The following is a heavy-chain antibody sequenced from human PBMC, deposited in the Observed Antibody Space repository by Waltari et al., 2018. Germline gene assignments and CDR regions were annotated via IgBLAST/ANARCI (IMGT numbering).Heavy chain of an antibody. J-gene: IGHJ4*02. D-gene: IGHD5-18*01. Sequence: QITLKESGPTLVKPTQTLTLTCTFSGFSLSTRGVGVGWIRQPPGKALEWLALISWNYDKRYSPSLMNRLTITKDTSKNQVVLTMTNMDPVDTATYYCAHSGYSYGLAYWGQGTLVVVSS. V-gene: IGHV2-5*01. CDR1: GFSLSTRGVG. CDR3: AHSGYSYGLAY. CDR2: ISWNYDK.